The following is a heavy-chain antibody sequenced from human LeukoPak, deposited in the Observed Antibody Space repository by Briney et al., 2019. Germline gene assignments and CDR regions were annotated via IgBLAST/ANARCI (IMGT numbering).Heavy chain of an antibody. CDR2: IIPISGIV. D-gene: IGHD3-22*01. Sequence: ASVKISCKASGGASSNFPISWVRQAPGQGLQWMGAIIPISGIVNYAQKFQGRVTITRDESTVTAYMELSSLTSEDTAVYYCASGGSRGYYYHDFWGQGTQVTVSS. V-gene: IGHV1-69*05. CDR1: GGASSNFP. CDR3: ASGGSRGYYYHDF. J-gene: IGHJ4*02.